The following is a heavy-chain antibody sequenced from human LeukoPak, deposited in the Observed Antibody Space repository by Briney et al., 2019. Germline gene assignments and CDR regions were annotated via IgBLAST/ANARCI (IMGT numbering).Heavy chain of an antibody. CDR2: ISDDGSNK. V-gene: IGHV3-30*04. CDR1: GFTFSSYV. CDR3: ARVDDLDAFAV. J-gene: IGHJ3*01. Sequence: GGSLRLSCAASGFTFSSYVMHWVRQAPGKGLEWVAVISDDGSNKYYADSVKGRFTISRDNSKNTLYLQMNSLRAEDTAVYYCARVDDLDAFAVWGQGTMVIVFS. D-gene: IGHD2-2*03.